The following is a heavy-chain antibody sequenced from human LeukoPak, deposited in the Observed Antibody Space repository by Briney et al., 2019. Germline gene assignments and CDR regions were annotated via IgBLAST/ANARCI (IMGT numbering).Heavy chain of an antibody. CDR3: ARDFYDSSGYYYDY. V-gene: IGHV3-23*01. CDR1: GFTFSSYT. CDR2: VSGSGDKT. D-gene: IGHD3-22*01. Sequence: GGSLRLSCAASGFTFSSYTMSWVRQAPGKGLEWVSAVSGSGDKTYYADSVKGRFTISRDNSKGALYLQMNSLGAEDTALYYCARDFYDSSGYYYDYWGQGTLVTVSS. J-gene: IGHJ4*02.